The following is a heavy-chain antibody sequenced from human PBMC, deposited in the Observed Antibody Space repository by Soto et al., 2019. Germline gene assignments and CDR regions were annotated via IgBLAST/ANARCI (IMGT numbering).Heavy chain of an antibody. J-gene: IGHJ3*02. D-gene: IGHD6-13*01. CDR2: IYHSGST. V-gene: IGHV4-30-2*01. CDR3: ARDSDAAGNRLAFDI. Sequence: SETLSLTCAVSGGSISSGGYSWSWIRQPPGKGLEWIGYIYHSGSTYYNPSLKSRVTISVDRSKNQFSLKLSSVTAADTAVYYCARDSDAAGNRLAFDIWGQGTMVTVSS. CDR1: GGSISSGGYS.